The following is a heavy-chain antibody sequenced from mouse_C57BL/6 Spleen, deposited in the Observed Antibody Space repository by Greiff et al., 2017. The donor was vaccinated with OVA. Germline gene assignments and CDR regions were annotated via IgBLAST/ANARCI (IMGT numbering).Heavy chain of an antibody. CDR2: IDPSDSYT. CDR1: GYTFTSYW. D-gene: IGHD1-1*01. Sequence: QVQLQQPGAELVKPGASVKLSCKASGYTFTSYWMQWVKQRPGQGLEWIGEIDPSDSYTNYNQKFKGKATLTVDTSSSTAYMQLSSLTSEDSAVYYCARHYGSTWYFDVWGTGTTVTVSS. CDR3: ARHYGSTWYFDV. J-gene: IGHJ1*03. V-gene: IGHV1-50*01.